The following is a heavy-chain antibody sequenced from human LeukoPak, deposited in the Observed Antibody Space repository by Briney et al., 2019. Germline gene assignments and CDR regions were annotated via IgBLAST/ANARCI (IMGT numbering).Heavy chain of an antibody. CDR3: ARSPLNYYDSSGYYQIDY. CDR2: INPNSGGT. D-gene: IGHD3-22*01. CDR1: GYTFTGYY. V-gene: IGHV1-2*02. Sequence: ASVKVSCKASGYTFTGYYMHSVRQAPGQGVEWMGWINPNSGGTNYAQKFQGRVTTTRDTSISTAYMELSRLRSDDTAVYYCARSPLNYYDSSGYYQIDYWGQGTLVTVSS. J-gene: IGHJ4*02.